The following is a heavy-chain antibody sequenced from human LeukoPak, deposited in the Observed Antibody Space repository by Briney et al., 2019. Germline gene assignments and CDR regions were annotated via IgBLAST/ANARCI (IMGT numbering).Heavy chain of an antibody. CDR2: IWYDGSNK. Sequence: GGSLRLSCAASGFTFSSYAMSWVRQAPGKGLEWVAVIWYDGSNKYYADSVKGRFTISRDNSKNTLYLQMNSLRAEDTAVYYCAREDYYDSSGYYLWGQGTLVTVSS. D-gene: IGHD3-22*01. J-gene: IGHJ4*02. V-gene: IGHV3-33*08. CDR1: GFTFSSYA. CDR3: AREDYYDSSGYYL.